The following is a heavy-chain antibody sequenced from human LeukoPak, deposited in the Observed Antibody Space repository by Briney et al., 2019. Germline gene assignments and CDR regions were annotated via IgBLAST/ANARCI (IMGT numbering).Heavy chain of an antibody. J-gene: IGHJ3*02. CDR3: ARDVTLSTGAFDI. CDR2: LYPSGST. D-gene: IGHD4-17*01. V-gene: IGHV4-4*07. CDR1: GASISRQY. Sequence: SETLSLTCTVSGASISRQYWSWIRQPAGKGLEWIGRLYPSGSTFQNPSLKSRVIISVDKSKNQFSLNLSSVTAADTAVYFRARDVTLSTGAFDIWGQGTMVTVSS.